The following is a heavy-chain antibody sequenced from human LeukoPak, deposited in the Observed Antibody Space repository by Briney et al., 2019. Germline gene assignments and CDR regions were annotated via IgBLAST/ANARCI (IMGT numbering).Heavy chain of an antibody. CDR1: GASISSYY. CDR3: ARHLGGSYGEGGFDY. V-gene: IGHV4-59*08. CDR2: IYYKGST. Sequence: SETLSLTCTVSGASISSYYWSWIRQPPGKGLEWIGYIYYKGSTNYNPSLKSRVTISVDTSKNQFSLKLSSVTAADTAGYYCARHLGGSYGEGGFDYWGQGFLVTVSS. D-gene: IGHD1-26*01. J-gene: IGHJ4*02.